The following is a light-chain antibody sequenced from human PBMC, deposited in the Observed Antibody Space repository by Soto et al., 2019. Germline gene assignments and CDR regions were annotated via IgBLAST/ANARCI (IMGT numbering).Light chain of an antibody. CDR3: QQYFSYPLT. CDR2: TAS. J-gene: IGKJ4*01. CDR1: QGISSH. V-gene: IGKV1-8*01. Sequence: AIRMTQSPSSFSASTGDRVTIICRASQGISSHLAWYQEKPGKAPRLLIYTASYLESGVPSRFSGSGSGTDFTLTISSLQSEDFAVYYCQQYFSYPLTFGGGTKVEIK.